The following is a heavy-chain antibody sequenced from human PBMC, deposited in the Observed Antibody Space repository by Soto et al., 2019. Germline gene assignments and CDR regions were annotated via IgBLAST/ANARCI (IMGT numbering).Heavy chain of an antibody. CDR1: GNTFTSYG. Sequence: GASVKVSSKPSGNTFTSYGISWVRQAPGQGLEWMGWISAYNGNTNYAQKLQGRVTMTTDTSTSTAYMELRSLRSDDTAVYYCARDVTYYYDSSGFADYWGQGTLVTVSS. CDR3: ARDVTYYYDSSGFADY. CDR2: ISAYNGNT. J-gene: IGHJ4*02. D-gene: IGHD3-22*01. V-gene: IGHV1-18*01.